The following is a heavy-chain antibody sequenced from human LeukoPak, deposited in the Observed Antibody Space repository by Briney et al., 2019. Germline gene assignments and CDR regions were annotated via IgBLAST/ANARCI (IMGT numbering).Heavy chain of an antibody. D-gene: IGHD3-3*01. CDR1: GGTFSSYA. J-gene: IGHJ5*02. V-gene: IGHV1-69*05. CDR3: ARDKNYDFWSGSYNWFDP. CDR2: IIPIFGTA. Sequence: SVKVSCKASGGTFSSYAISWVRQAPGQGLEWMGGIIPIFGTASYAQKFQGRVTMTRDTSTSTVYMELSSLRSEDTAVYYCARDKNYDFWSGSYNWFDPWGQGTLVTVSS.